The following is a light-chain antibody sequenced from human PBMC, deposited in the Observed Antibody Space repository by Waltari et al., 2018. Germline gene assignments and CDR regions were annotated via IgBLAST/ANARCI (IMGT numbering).Light chain of an antibody. CDR2: SND. V-gene: IGLV1-44*01. Sequence: QSVPTQPPSASGTPGQRVIISCSGSSSNIGSNNVNWYQKPPGRAPKPLHFSNDQWPSGVPARFTGSKSGTAASLAISGLQSEDEAEYYCATWDDSLNAVVFGGGTKLTVL. CDR1: SSNIGSNN. CDR3: ATWDDSLNAVV. J-gene: IGLJ2*01.